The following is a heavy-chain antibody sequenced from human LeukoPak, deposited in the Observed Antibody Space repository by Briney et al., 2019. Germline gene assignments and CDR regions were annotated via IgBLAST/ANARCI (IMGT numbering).Heavy chain of an antibody. CDR1: GFTFSSYS. V-gene: IGHV3-21*01. CDR3: ARDSWFDP. CDR2: ISSSSYI. Sequence: PGGSLSLSCAASGFTFSSYSMNWVHQAPGKGLEWVSSISSSSYIYYADSVKGRFTISRDNAKNSLYLQMNSLRAEDTAVYYCARDSWFDPWGQGTLVTVSS. J-gene: IGHJ5*02.